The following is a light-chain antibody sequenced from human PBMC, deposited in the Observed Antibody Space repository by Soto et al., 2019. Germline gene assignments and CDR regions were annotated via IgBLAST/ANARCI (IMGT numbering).Light chain of an antibody. CDR1: QSISSD. J-gene: IGKJ5*01. V-gene: IGKV1-39*01. CDR2: AAS. CDR3: QHSYGSPIT. Sequence: DIQLTQSPASLSASLGDRVTITCRASQSISSDLAWYQQKPGKATKLLIYAASSLQSVVSSRFSGSGSGTDFTLTISSLQPEDFATYYCQHSYGSPITFGQGTRLEIK.